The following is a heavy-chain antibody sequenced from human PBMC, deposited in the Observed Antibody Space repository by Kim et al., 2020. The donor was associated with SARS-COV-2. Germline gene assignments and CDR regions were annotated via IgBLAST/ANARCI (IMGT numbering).Heavy chain of an antibody. V-gene: IGHV3-48*02. J-gene: IGHJ5*02. Sequence: GGSLRLSCAASGFTFSSYSMNWVRQAPGKGLEWVSYISSSSSTIYYADSVKGRFTISRDNAKNSLYLQMNSLRDEDTAVYYCASSPYSSSWYGRNWFDPWGQGTLVTVSS. CDR3: ASSPYSSSWYGRNWFDP. D-gene: IGHD6-13*01. CDR1: GFTFSSYS. CDR2: ISSSSSTI.